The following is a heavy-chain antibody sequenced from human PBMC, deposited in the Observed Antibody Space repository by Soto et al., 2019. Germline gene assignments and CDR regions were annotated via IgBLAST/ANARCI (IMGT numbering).Heavy chain of an antibody. CDR3: VQGRYPTMATPLDH. CDR1: GFTCDNCG. Sequence: EVQLVESGGGLVQPGRSLRLSCAASGFTCDNCGMHWVRQAPGKGLEWVAGISWDSSTIGYADSVKGRFIISRDDAKNSLYLQMDRLRGEDTALYYCVQGRYPTMATPLDHWGQGTQVIVSS. D-gene: IGHD2-15*01. CDR2: ISWDSSTI. V-gene: IGHV3-9*01. J-gene: IGHJ4*02.